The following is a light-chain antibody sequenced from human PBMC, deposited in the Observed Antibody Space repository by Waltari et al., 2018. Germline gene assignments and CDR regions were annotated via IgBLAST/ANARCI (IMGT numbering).Light chain of an antibody. V-gene: IGKV3-20*01. CDR3: QQYDSSPLT. CDR2: GAS. Sequence: IVLTQSPVTLSSSPGERATLSCRASQSISSSLVWYQQKPGQPPRLPIFGASGRATGIPDRFSGSGSGTEFTLTISRLEPEDFAVYYCQQYDSSPLTFGQGTKVEIK. CDR1: QSISSS. J-gene: IGKJ1*01.